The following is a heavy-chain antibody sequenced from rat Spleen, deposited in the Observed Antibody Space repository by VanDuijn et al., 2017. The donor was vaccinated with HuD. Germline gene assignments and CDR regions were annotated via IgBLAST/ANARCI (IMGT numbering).Heavy chain of an antibody. CDR2: ISSDGTNT. CDR1: GFTFSNYG. Sequence: EVQLVESGGGLVQPGRSLKLSCAASGFTFSNYGLAWVRQAPKKGLEWVAYISSDGTNTYYRDSVKGRFTISRDNAKSTLYLQMDSLRSEDTATYYCATGGSWFAYWGQGTLVTVSS. V-gene: IGHV5S13*01. D-gene: IGHD5-1*01. CDR3: ATGGSWFAY. J-gene: IGHJ3*01.